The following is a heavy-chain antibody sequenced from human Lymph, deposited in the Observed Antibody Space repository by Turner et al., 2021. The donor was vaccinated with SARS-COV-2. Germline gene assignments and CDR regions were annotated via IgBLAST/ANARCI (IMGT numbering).Heavy chain of an antibody. Sequence: QVQLQESGPGLVKPSQTLSLTCTVSGGSISSGDYYWGWIRQPPGKGLEWIGYIYYSGSTFNNPSLKSRVTISVETSKNQFSLKLSSVTAADTAVYYCARVVVLRRAYFDYWGQGTLVTFSS. D-gene: IGHD2-8*01. CDR2: IYYSGST. CDR3: ARVVVLRRAYFDY. V-gene: IGHV4-30-4*01. J-gene: IGHJ4*02. CDR1: GGSISSGDYY.